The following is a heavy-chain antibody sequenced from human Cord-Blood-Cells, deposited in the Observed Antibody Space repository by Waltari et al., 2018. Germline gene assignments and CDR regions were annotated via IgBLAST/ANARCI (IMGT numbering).Heavy chain of an antibody. Sequence: QVQLQQWGAGLLKPSETLSLTCAVYGGSFSGYYWSWIRQPPGKGLEWIGEINHSGSTNYNPALKSRGTISVDTSKNQFSLKLSSVTAADTAVYYCARQVKVGATDYWGQGTLVTVSS. CDR1: GGSFSGYY. V-gene: IGHV4-34*01. CDR3: ARQVKVGATDY. D-gene: IGHD1-26*01. CDR2: INHSGST. J-gene: IGHJ4*02.